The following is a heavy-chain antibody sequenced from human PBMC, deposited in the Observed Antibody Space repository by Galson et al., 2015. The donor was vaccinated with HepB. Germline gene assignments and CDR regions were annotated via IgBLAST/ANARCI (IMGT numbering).Heavy chain of an antibody. CDR3: ATDSSGLESVPQTRGAFDI. Sequence: SVKVSCKVSGYTLTDLSIHWVRQAPGQGLERMGGIDPEDGETIYAQKFQGRVTMTEDTSTDTAYMELSSLRSEDTAVYYCATDSSGLESVPQTRGAFDIWGQGTMVTVSS. V-gene: IGHV1-24*01. CDR2: IDPEDGET. J-gene: IGHJ3*02. D-gene: IGHD3-22*01. CDR1: GYTLTDLS.